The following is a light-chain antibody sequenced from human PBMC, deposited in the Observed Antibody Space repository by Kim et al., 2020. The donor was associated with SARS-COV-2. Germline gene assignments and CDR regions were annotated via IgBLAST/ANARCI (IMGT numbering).Light chain of an antibody. CDR1: RANCENNT. J-gene: IGLJ2*01. CDR3: AAWDGSLNGPV. V-gene: IGLV1-44*01. Sequence: RSVTISCSGSRANCENNTVGWCPRFAVTAPKRLIFSNNQGPTGVPDRFSGSGSGPSASLAISELQSEGESDYCCAAWDGSLNGPVFGGGTQLTVL. CDR2: SNN.